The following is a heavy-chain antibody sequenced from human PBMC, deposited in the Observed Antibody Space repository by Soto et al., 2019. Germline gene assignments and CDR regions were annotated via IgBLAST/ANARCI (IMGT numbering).Heavy chain of an antibody. CDR1: GGSISSGGYS. J-gene: IGHJ4*02. CDR2: IYHSVSA. CDR3: ARGPPFGY. Sequence: QLQLQESGSGLVNPSQTLSLTCAVSGGSISSGGYSWSWIRQPPGKGLEWIGHIYHSVSASYNPSLKSRVPRSVARSKNQLSLKLSSVTAADTAVYYCARGPPFGYWGQGTLVTVSS. V-gene: IGHV4-30-2*01.